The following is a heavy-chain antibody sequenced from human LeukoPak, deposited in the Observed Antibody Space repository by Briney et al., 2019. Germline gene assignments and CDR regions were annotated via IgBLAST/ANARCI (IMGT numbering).Heavy chain of an antibody. D-gene: IGHD2/OR15-2a*01. Sequence: SETLSLTCTVSGGSISSGGYYWSWIRQPPGKGLEWIGYIYHSGSTYYNPSLKSRVTISVDRSKNQFSLKLSSVTAADTAVYYCAREYYPTTNWYFDLWGRGTLVTVSS. CDR1: GGSISSGGYY. CDR2: IYHSGST. V-gene: IGHV4-30-2*01. J-gene: IGHJ2*01. CDR3: AREYYPTTNWYFDL.